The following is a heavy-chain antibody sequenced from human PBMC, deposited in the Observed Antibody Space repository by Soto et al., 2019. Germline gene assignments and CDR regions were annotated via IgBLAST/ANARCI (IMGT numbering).Heavy chain of an antibody. V-gene: IGHV4-34*01. CDR3: ARGGSSWYSRGNWFDP. CDR2: INHSGST. CDR1: GGSFSGYY. J-gene: IGHJ5*02. D-gene: IGHD6-13*01. Sequence: SETLSLTCAVYGGSFSGYYWSWIRQPPGKGLEWIGEINHSGSTNYNPSLKSRVTISVDTSKNQFSLKLSSVTAADTAVYYCARGGSSWYSRGNWFDPWGQGXLVTVYS.